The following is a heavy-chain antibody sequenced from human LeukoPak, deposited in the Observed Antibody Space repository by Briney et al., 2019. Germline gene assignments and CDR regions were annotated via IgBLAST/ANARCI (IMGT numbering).Heavy chain of an antibody. CDR2: IYYSGST. CDR3: AKYYYGSGSQRYFQH. Sequence: SETLSLTYTVSGGSISSYYWSWIRQPPGKGLEWIGYIYYSGSTNYNPSLKSRVTISVDTSKNQFYLKLSSVTAADTAVYYCAKYYYGSGSQRYFQHWGQGTLVTVSS. V-gene: IGHV4-59*08. J-gene: IGHJ1*01. CDR1: GGSISSYY. D-gene: IGHD3-10*01.